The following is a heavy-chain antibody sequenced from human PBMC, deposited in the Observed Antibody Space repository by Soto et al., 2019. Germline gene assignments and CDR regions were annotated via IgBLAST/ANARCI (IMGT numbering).Heavy chain of an antibody. CDR1: GFTFSSYS. V-gene: IGHV3-21*01. CDR2: ISSSSSYI. J-gene: IGHJ5*02. D-gene: IGHD5-12*01. Sequence: EVQLVESGGGLVKPGGSLRLSCAASGFTFSSYSMNWVRQAPGKGLEWVSSISSSSSYIYYADSVKGRFTISRDNATNSLYLQMNSLRAEDTAVYYCARGGEMATILVWFDPWGQGTLVTVSS. CDR3: ARGGEMATILVWFDP.